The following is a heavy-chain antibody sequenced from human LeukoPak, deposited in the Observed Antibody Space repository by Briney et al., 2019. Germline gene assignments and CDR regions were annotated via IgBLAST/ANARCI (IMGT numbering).Heavy chain of an antibody. CDR3: ARHIGGGIEDMDV. Sequence: PSETLSLTCTVSGGSIGTYYWSWIRQSPGTGLEWIGYIYVTGTRYNPYLQSRVTISVDRSRNQFFLKMTSVTAADTAVYYCARHIGGGIEDMDVWGRGTKVTVSS. V-gene: IGHV4-59*08. CDR2: IYVTGT. J-gene: IGHJ6*03. CDR1: GGSIGTYY. D-gene: IGHD3-16*02.